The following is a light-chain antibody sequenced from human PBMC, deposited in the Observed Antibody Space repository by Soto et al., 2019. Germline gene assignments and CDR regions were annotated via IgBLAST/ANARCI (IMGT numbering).Light chain of an antibody. CDR1: SSDVGSYHY. Sequence: QSVVTQPASVSGTPGQSITISCTGTSSDVGSYHYVSWFQQHPGKAPKLIIFEVSDRPSGVSTRFSGSKSGDTASLTISGLQADDEADYYCSSYTSGRDVSVFGGGTKVTGL. J-gene: IGLJ1*01. CDR2: EVS. CDR3: SSYTSGRDVSV. V-gene: IGLV2-14*01.